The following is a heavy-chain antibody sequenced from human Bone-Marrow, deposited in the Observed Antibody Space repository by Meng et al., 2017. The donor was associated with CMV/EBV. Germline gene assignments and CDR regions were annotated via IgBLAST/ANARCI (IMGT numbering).Heavy chain of an antibody. CDR3: ARARGEQQLVILDAFDI. D-gene: IGHD6-13*01. CDR1: GFTFSSYS. V-gene: IGHV3-21*01. Sequence: GGSLRLSCAASGFTFSSYSMNWVRQAPGKGLEWVSSISSSSSYIYYADSVKGRFTISRDNAKNSLYLQMNSLRAEDTAVYYCARARGEQQLVILDAFDIWGQGTMVTVSS. J-gene: IGHJ3*02. CDR2: ISSSSSYI.